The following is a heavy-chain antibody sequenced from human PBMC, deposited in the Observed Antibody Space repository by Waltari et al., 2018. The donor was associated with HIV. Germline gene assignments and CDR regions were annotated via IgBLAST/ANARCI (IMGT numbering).Heavy chain of an antibody. V-gene: IGHV1-2*02. CDR2: INHNRGDT. CDR3: ARVRGGGMDV. D-gene: IGHD5-12*01. Sequence: QEHRVQSGAEVKKSGASVKVSCTASGNTFTGYYIHWVRQAPGQGLEWVGGINHNRGDTHYAQKFQGRVTMTRDTSISTGYMVLHSLTSDDTGVYFCARVRGGGMDVWGQGTTVTVSS. CDR1: GNTFTGYY. J-gene: IGHJ6*02.